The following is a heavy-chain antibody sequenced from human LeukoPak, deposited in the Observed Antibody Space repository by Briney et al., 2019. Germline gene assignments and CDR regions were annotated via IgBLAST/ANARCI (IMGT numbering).Heavy chain of an antibody. Sequence: GGSLRLSCAAPGFTFGDYAMHWVRQTPGKGLEWVSGIDWNSSNMVYADSVKGRFTISRDNAKNSLYLQMSSLRAEDMALYYCAKDRSSTLDDAFDFWGQGTMVTVSS. CDR3: AKDRSSTLDDAFDF. CDR2: IDWNSSNM. CDR1: GFTFGDYA. V-gene: IGHV3-9*03. D-gene: IGHD2-2*01. J-gene: IGHJ3*01.